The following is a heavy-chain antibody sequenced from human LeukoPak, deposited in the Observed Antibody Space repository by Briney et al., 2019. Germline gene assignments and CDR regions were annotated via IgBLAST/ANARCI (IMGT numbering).Heavy chain of an antibody. Sequence: PSETLSLTCAVYGGAFRDHQWSWIRQPPGKGLEWIGYIYYSGSTNYNPSLKSRVTISVDTSKNQFSLKLSSVTAADTAVYYCASGWYWDYYYYYYMDVWGKGTTVTVSS. J-gene: IGHJ6*03. V-gene: IGHV4-59*11. CDR2: IYYSGST. CDR1: GGAFRDHQ. D-gene: IGHD6-19*01. CDR3: ASGWYWDYYYYYYMDV.